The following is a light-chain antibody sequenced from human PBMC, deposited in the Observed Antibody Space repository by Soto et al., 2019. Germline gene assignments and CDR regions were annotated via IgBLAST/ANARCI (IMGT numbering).Light chain of an antibody. V-gene: IGKV3D-15*01. Sequence: DIVMTQAPATLSVSPGERATLSCRASQSVSSNLAWYQQKPGQAPSLLIYDLSARATGIPTRFSGSGSGTEFTLTISSLQSEDFAVYYCQQYDDWPLTFGGGTKVEIK. CDR2: DLS. CDR3: QQYDDWPLT. CDR1: QSVSSN. J-gene: IGKJ4*01.